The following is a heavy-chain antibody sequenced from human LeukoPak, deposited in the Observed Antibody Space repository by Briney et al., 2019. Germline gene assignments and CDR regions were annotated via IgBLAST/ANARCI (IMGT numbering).Heavy chain of an antibody. CDR3: AAERGYSGYDHPGSNYYYGMDV. Sequence: SQTLSLTCAISGDSVSSNSAAWNWIRQSPSRGLEWLGRTYYRSKWYNDYAVSVKSRITINPDTSKSQFSLQLNSVTPEDTAVYYCAAERGYSGYDHPGSNYYYGMDVWGQGTTVTVSS. CDR2: TYYRSKWYN. CDR1: GDSVSSNSAA. J-gene: IGHJ6*02. V-gene: IGHV6-1*01. D-gene: IGHD5-12*01.